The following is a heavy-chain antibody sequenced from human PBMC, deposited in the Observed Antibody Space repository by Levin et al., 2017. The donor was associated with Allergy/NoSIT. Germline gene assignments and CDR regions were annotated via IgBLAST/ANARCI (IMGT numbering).Heavy chain of an antibody. CDR2: ISGSGGST. D-gene: IGHD5-18*01. V-gene: IGHV3-23*01. CDR3: AKSSTWIQLWYYYMDG. CDR1: GFTFSSYA. Sequence: GGSLRLSCAASGFTFSSYAMSWVRQAPGKGLEWVSAISGSGGSTYYADSVKGRFTISRDNSKNTLYLQMNSLRAEDTAVYYCAKSSTWIQLWYYYMDGWGKGTTVTVSS. J-gene: IGHJ6*03.